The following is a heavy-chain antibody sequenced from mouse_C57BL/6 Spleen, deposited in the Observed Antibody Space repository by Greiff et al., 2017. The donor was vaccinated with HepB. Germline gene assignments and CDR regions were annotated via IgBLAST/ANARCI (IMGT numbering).Heavy chain of an antibody. CDR2: IDPSDSYT. V-gene: IGHV1-59*01. CDR1: GYTFTSYW. Sequence: VQLQQPGAELVRPGTSVKLSCKASGYTFTSYWMHWVKQRPGQGLEWIGVIDPSDSYTNYNQKFKGKATLTVDTSSSTAYMQLSSLTSEDSAVYYCARRAYGSRGGYFDYWGQGTTLTVSS. D-gene: IGHD1-1*01. CDR3: ARRAYGSRGGYFDY. J-gene: IGHJ2*01.